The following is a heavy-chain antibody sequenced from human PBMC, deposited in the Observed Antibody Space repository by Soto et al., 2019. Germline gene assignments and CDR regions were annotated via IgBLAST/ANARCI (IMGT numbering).Heavy chain of an antibody. CDR3: ASRGDFDH. CDR2: ISSDGGYE. Sequence: QVLLVESGGGVVQPGGSLRLSCVASGLTFSTYGMHWVRQAPGKGLEWVSIISSDGGYESYADPVKGRFTISRDNSKSTLYLQMSSLTTEDTALYYCASRGDFDHWGQGTLVVVTS. CDR1: GLTFSTYG. J-gene: IGHJ4*02. V-gene: IGHV3-30*03.